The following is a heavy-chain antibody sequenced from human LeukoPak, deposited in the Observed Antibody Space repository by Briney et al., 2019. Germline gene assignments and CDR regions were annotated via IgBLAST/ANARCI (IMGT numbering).Heavy chain of an antibody. Sequence: ASVKVSCKASGYTFTSYDINWVRQATGQGLEWMGWMNPNSGNTGYAQKLQGRVTMTTDTSTSTAYMELRSLRSDDTAVYYCARARAYSRIYRQVACWFDPWGQGTLVTVSS. V-gene: IGHV1-8*01. CDR2: MNPNSGNT. CDR3: ARARAYSRIYRQVACWFDP. J-gene: IGHJ5*02. CDR1: GYTFTSYD. D-gene: IGHD6-13*01.